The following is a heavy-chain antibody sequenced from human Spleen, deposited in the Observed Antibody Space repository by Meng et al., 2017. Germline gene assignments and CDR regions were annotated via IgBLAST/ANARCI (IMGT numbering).Heavy chain of an antibody. CDR1: GFTFSSYW. Sequence: GGSLRLSCAASGFTFSSYWMNGDRQAPGKGREGVANTKEDGSDKYYVDSVKGRFTISRDNAKNSLYLQMNSLRAEDTALYYCAKDLGRGYSGYDLDYWGQGTLVTVSS. CDR2: TKEDGSDK. D-gene: IGHD5-12*01. J-gene: IGHJ4*02. V-gene: IGHV3-7*03. CDR3: AKDLGRGYSGYDLDY.